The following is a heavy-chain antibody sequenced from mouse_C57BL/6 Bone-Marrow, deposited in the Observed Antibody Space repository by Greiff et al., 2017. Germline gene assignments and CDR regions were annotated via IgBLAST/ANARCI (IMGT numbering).Heavy chain of an antibody. Sequence: EVKLMESGGGLVQPGGSLSLSCAASGFTFTDYYMSWVRQPPGKALEWLGFIRNNANGYTTEYSASVKGRFTISRDNSHSILYLQMNALRAEDSATYYCARFYGPGVYFDYWGQGTTLTVSS. J-gene: IGHJ2*01. CDR1: GFTFTDYY. CDR3: ARFYGPGVYFDY. D-gene: IGHD1-2*01. V-gene: IGHV7-3*01. CDR2: IRNNANGYTT.